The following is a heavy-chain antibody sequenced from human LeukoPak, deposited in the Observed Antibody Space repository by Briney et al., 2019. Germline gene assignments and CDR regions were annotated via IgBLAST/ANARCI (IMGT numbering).Heavy chain of an antibody. CDR1: GFTVSNNY. J-gene: IGHJ4*02. CDR3: ARDSRGYNYLYFDY. V-gene: IGHV3-53*01. Sequence: GGSLRLSCAASGFTVSNNYMSWVRQAPGKGLEWVSVIYSGGSTYYADSVKGRFTISRDNSKNTLYLQMDSLRAEDTAVYYCARDSRGYNYLYFDYWGEGTLVTVS. D-gene: IGHD5-18*01. CDR2: IYSGGST.